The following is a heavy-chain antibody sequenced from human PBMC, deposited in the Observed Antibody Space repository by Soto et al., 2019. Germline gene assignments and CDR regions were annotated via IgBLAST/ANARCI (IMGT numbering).Heavy chain of an antibody. Sequence: EMQLLESGGGLVQPGGSLRLSCAASGFTFSTYAINWVRQAPGKGLEWVSGISGSGISTYYADSVKGRLTISRDNCQDSLYLEMHSLRAEDTAVYYCATSSNYYDSSGDSNFDYWGQGTLVTVSS. CDR1: GFTFSTYA. D-gene: IGHD3-22*01. CDR3: ATSSNYYDSSGDSNFDY. J-gene: IGHJ4*02. V-gene: IGHV3-23*01. CDR2: ISGSGIST.